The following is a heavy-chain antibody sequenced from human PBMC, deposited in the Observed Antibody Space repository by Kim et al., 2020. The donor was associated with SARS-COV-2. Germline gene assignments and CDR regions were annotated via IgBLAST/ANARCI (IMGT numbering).Heavy chain of an antibody. CDR3: ARGYLLLWFGELLYIGPTSNRGFDP. CDR2: INHSGST. D-gene: IGHD3-10*01. J-gene: IGHJ5*02. Sequence: SETLSLTCAVYGGSFSGYYWSWIRQPPGKGLEWIGEINHSGSTNYNPSLKSRVTISVDTSKNQFSLKLSSVTAADTAVYYCARGYLLLWFGELLYIGPTSNRGFDPWGQGTLVTVSS. V-gene: IGHV4-34*01. CDR1: GGSFSGYY.